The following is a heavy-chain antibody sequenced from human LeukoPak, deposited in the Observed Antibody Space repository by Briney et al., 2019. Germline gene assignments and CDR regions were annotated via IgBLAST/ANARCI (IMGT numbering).Heavy chain of an antibody. CDR3: ARDLVFDWASDY. CDR2: IYSGGST. CDR1: GFTVSSNY. Sequence: GGSLRLSCAASGFTVSSNYMSWVRQAPGKGLEWVSVIYSGGSTYYADSVKGRFTVSRDNAKNSLYLQMNSLRAEDTAVYYCARDLVFDWASDYWGQGTLVTVSS. V-gene: IGHV3-66*01. D-gene: IGHD3-9*01. J-gene: IGHJ4*02.